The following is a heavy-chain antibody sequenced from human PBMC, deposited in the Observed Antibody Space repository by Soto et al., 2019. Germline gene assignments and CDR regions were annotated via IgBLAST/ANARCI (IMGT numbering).Heavy chain of an antibody. J-gene: IGHJ2*01. V-gene: IGHV4-59*12. CDR2: ISYSGST. D-gene: IGHD2-2*01. CDR1: GSSISNFY. CDR3: ASGHCLSSSCSYLDL. Sequence: PSETLSLTCTVSGSSISNFYWSWIRQPPGKGLDWIGYISYSGSTNYNPSLKSRVAMSLDTSKNQFSLKLSSVTAADTAIYYCASGHCLSSSCSYLDLWGRGTLVTVSS.